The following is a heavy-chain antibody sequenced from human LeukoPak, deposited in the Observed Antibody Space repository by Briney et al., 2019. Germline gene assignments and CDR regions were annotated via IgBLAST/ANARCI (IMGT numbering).Heavy chain of an antibody. CDR1: GYTFTDYY. J-gene: IGHJ4*02. CDR2: INPKNGGT. D-gene: IGHD3-22*01. CDR3: AKERYYDSNFMDFDY. V-gene: IGHV1-2*02. Sequence: ASVKVSCKASGYTFTDYYIHWVRQAPGQGLEWMGWINPKNGGTYYAQTFQGRVSMTRDTSITTAYMELSSLRSDDTAVYYCAKERYYDSNFMDFDYWGQGTLVTVSS.